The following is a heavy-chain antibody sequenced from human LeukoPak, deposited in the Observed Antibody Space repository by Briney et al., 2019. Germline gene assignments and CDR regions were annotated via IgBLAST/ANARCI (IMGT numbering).Heavy chain of an antibody. CDR3: AKPLRTTQMNGGLDY. D-gene: IGHD1/OR15-1a*01. CDR2: IRYDGSNK. CDR1: GFTFSSYG. Sequence: PGGSLRLSCAASGFTFSSYGMHWVRQAPGKGLEWVAFIRYDGSNKYYADSVKGRFTISRDNSKNTLYLQMNSLRAEDTAVYYCAKPLRTTQMNGGLDYWGQGTLVTVSS. V-gene: IGHV3-30*02. J-gene: IGHJ4*02.